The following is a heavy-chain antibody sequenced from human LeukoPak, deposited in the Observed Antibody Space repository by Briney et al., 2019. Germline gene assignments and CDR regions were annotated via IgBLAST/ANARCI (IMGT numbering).Heavy chain of an antibody. CDR1: GGSISSYY. CDR2: IYYSGST. V-gene: IGHV4-59*12. D-gene: IGHD3-22*01. J-gene: IGHJ4*02. CDR3: ARERYYDSSGPFDY. Sequence: SETPSLTCTVSGGSISSYYWSWIRQPPGKGLEWIGYIYYSGSTNYNPSLKSRVTISVDTSKNQFSLKLSSVTAADTAVYYCARERYYDSSGPFDYWGQGTLVTVSS.